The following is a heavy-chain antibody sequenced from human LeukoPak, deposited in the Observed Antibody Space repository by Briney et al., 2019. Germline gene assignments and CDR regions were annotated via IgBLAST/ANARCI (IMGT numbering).Heavy chain of an antibody. CDR3: AREGEGPPGIAVAGIDY. CDR1: GYTFTSYA. J-gene: IGHJ4*02. CDR2: INTNTGNP. Sequence: ASVKVSCKASGYTFTSYAMNWVRQAPGQGLEWMGWINTNTGNPTYAQGFTGQFVFSLDTSVSTAYLQISSLKAEDTAVYYCAREGEGPPGIAVAGIDYWGQGTLVTVSP. V-gene: IGHV7-4-1*02. D-gene: IGHD6-19*01.